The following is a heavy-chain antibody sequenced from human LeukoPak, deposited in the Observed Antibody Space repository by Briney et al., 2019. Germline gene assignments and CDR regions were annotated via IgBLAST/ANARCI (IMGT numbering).Heavy chain of an antibody. V-gene: IGHV4-59*01. Sequence: SETLSLTCTVSGGPISSYYWSWIRQPPGKGLEWIGYIYYSGSTNYNPSLKSRVTISVDTSKNQFSLKLSSVTAADTAVYYCARGRRDSSGYYNDYWGQGTLVTVSS. J-gene: IGHJ4*02. CDR2: IYYSGST. D-gene: IGHD3-22*01. CDR3: ARGRRDSSGYYNDY. CDR1: GGPISSYY.